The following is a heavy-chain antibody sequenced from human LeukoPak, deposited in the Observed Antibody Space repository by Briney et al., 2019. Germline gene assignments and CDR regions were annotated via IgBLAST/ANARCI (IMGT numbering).Heavy chain of an antibody. Sequence: GSSVKVSCKASGGTFSSYAISWVRQAPGQGLEWMGRIIPILGIANYAQKFQGGVTITADKSTSTAYMELSSLRSEDTAVYYCARDNGGRYYFDYWGQGTLVTVSS. V-gene: IGHV1-69*04. D-gene: IGHD3-16*01. CDR3: ARDNGGRYYFDY. CDR1: GGTFSSYA. J-gene: IGHJ4*02. CDR2: IIPILGIA.